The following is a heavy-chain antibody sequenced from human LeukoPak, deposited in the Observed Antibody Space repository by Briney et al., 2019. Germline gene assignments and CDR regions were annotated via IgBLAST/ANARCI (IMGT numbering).Heavy chain of an antibody. CDR3: ARGGCDTGNCYGGITYGLDA. D-gene: IGHD2-2*01. CDR1: GFTFSSYW. J-gene: IGHJ6*02. CDR2: INGDGSST. V-gene: IGHV3-74*01. Sequence: PGGSLGLSCAASGFTFSSYWMHWVRQAPGVGLVWVSRINGDGSSTTYADSVKGRFTISRDNARNTVYLQMNSLRAEDTAVFYCARGGCDTGNCYGGITYGLDAWGQGTTVTVSS.